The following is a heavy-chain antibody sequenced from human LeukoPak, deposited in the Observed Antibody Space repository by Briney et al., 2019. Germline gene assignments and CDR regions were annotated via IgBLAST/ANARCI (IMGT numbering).Heavy chain of an antibody. J-gene: IGHJ4*02. CDR1: GFIISGDF. Sequence: PGGSLRLSCAASGFIISGDFMSWVRQAPGKGLEWVSVIYSDGSTYYADSVKGRFTISRDNSKNTLDLQMTGLRAEDTAVYYCAKTYRVYYFDYWGQGTLVTVSS. V-gene: IGHV3-53*01. CDR2: IYSDGST. D-gene: IGHD6-13*01. CDR3: AKTYRVYYFDY.